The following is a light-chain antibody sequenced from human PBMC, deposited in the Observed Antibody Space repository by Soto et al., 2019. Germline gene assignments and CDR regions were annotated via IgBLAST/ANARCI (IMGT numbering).Light chain of an antibody. CDR3: PQSYSTPWT. CDR1: QSISNY. J-gene: IGKJ1*01. Sequence: DIQMTQSPSSLSASVGDRVTITCRASQSISNYVNWYQQNPGKAPKVMIYAASSLQSGVPSRFSGSGSGTDFTLTISSLQPDDFATYYCPQSYSTPWTFGQGTKVHIK. V-gene: IGKV1-39*01. CDR2: AAS.